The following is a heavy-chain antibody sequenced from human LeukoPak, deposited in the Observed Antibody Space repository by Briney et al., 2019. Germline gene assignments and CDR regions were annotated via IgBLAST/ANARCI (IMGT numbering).Heavy chain of an antibody. CDR2: INPNSGGT. J-gene: IGHJ4*02. D-gene: IGHD4-23*01. CDR1: GYTFTSYY. V-gene: IGHV1-2*02. Sequence: ASAKVSCKASGYTFTSYYMHWVRQAPGQGLEWMGWINPNSGGTNYAQKFQGRVTMTRDTSISTAYMELSRLRSDDTAVYYCARGTYGGKQASDYWGQGTLVTVSS. CDR3: ARGTYGGKQASDY.